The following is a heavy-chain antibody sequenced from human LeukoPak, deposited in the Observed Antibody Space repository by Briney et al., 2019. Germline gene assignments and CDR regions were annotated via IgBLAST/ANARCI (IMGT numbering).Heavy chain of an antibody. Sequence: PGGSLRLSCAASGFTFSSYSMNWVRQAPGKGLEWVSSISSSSNYIYYADSVKGRFAISRDNAKNSLFLQMNSLRAEDTAVYFCAREMAAGTFDYWGQGALVIVSS. J-gene: IGHJ4*02. V-gene: IGHV3-21*01. CDR1: GFTFSSYS. D-gene: IGHD5-24*01. CDR2: ISSSSNYI. CDR3: AREMAAGTFDY.